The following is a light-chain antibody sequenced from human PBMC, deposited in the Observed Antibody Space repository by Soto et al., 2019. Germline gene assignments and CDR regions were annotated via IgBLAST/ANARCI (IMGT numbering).Light chain of an antibody. Sequence: QSALTQPPSASGSPGQPVTISCTGTSSDVGGYNYVSWYRQHPGKAPQLIIYDVNKRPSGVPDRFSGSKSGNTASLTVSGLQAEDEADYFCNSYGGTNNYVVFGGGTKVTVL. CDR2: DVN. V-gene: IGLV2-8*01. J-gene: IGLJ2*01. CDR1: SSDVGGYNY. CDR3: NSYGGTNNYVV.